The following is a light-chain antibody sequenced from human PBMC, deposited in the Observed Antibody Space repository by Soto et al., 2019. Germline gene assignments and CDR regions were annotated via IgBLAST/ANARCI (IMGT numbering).Light chain of an antibody. CDR2: EVS. Sequence: QSALTQPASVSGSPGQSITISCTGTSSDVGGYNYVSWYQQHPGKVPKLILYEVSNRPSGISNRFSGSKSGNTASLAISGLQAEDEDDYYCSSYTTSYAQVFGGGTKLTVL. J-gene: IGLJ3*02. CDR1: SSDVGGYNY. V-gene: IGLV2-14*01. CDR3: SSYTTSYAQV.